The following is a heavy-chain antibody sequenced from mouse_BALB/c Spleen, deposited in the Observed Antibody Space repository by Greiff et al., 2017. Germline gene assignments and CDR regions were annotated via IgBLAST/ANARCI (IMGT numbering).Heavy chain of an antibody. D-gene: IGHD2-14*01. CDR3: ARRNYRYDRDYYAMDY. J-gene: IGHJ4*01. V-gene: IGHV1-9*01. CDR1: GYTFSSHW. CDR2: ILPGSGST. Sequence: QVQLQQSGAELMKPGASVKISCKATGYTFSSHWIEWVKQRPGHGLEWIGEILPGSGSTNYNEKFKGKATFTADTSSNTAYMQLSSLTSEDSAVYYCARRNYRYDRDYYAMDYWGQGTSVTVSS.